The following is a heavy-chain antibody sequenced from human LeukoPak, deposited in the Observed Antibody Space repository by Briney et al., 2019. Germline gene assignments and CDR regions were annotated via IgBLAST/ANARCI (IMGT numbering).Heavy chain of an antibody. V-gene: IGHV4-59*01. CDR3: ASYDYTSAYYFDY. Sequence: SETLSLTCTVSGGSISSYYWSWIRQPPGKGLEWIGYIYYSGSTNYNPSLKSRVTISVDTSKNQFSLKLSSVTAADTALYYCASYDYTSAYYFDYWGQGTLVTVSS. CDR2: IYYSGST. J-gene: IGHJ4*02. CDR1: GGSISSYY. D-gene: IGHD4-11*01.